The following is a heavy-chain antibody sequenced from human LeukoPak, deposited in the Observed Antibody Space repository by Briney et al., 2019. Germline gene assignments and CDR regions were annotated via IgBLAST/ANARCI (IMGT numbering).Heavy chain of an antibody. D-gene: IGHD3-22*01. Sequence: GGSLRLSCAASGFPFSNAWMTGGREAPGKGLEGVGSIKSKTHGGTTDYAAGGKGRFTITKEETKNTLYLKMNSLKNEDTAVYYYTTEEVSGYYTNWLDPWGQGTLVTVSS. V-gene: IGHV3-15*01. CDR1: GFPFSNAW. J-gene: IGHJ5*02. CDR2: IKSKTHGGTT. CDR3: TTEEVSGYYTNWLDP.